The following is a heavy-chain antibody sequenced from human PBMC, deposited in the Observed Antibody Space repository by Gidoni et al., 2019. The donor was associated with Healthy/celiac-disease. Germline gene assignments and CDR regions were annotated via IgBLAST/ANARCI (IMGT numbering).Heavy chain of an antibody. CDR1: GGSFSGYY. J-gene: IGHJ4*02. V-gene: IGHV4-34*01. D-gene: IGHD6-19*01. CDR3: ARGQRIAVAGYFDY. Sequence: QVQLQQWGAGLLKPSETLSLTCAVYGGSFSGYYWSWIRQPPGKGLEWIGEINHSGSTNYNPSLKSRVTISVDTSKNQFSLKLSSVTAADTAVYYCARGQRIAVAGYFDYWGQGTLVTVSS. CDR2: INHSGST.